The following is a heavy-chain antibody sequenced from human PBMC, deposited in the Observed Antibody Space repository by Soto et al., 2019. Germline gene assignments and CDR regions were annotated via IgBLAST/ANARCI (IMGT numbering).Heavy chain of an antibody. D-gene: IGHD2-2*01. CDR3: ARHWDIVVVPAARSAFDI. CDR1: GGSISSYY. CDR2: IYYSGST. J-gene: IGHJ3*02. V-gene: IGHV4-59*08. Sequence: LSLTCTVSGGSISSYYWSWIRQPPGKGLEWIGYIYYSGSTNYNPSLKSRVTISVDTSKNQFSLKLSSVTAADTAVYYCARHWDIVVVPAARSAFDIWGQGTMVTVSS.